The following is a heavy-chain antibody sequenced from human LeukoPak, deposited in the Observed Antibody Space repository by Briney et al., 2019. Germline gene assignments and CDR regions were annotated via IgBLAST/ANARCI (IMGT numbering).Heavy chain of an antibody. V-gene: IGHV3-53*01. J-gene: IGHJ4*02. D-gene: IGHD4-23*01. Sequence: GGSLRLSCAASGFTVSSNYISWVRQAPGKGLEWVSIIYSGGSTYYADSVKGRFTISRDNSKNTVYLQMNSLRAEDTAVYYCAKTYGGNSLYYFDYWGQGTLVTVSS. CDR2: IYSGGST. CDR3: AKTYGGNSLYYFDY. CDR1: GFTVSSNY.